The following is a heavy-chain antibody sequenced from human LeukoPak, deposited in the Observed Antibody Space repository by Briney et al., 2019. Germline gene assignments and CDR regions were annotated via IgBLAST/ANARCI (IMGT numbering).Heavy chain of an antibody. J-gene: IGHJ3*02. CDR2: ISGSGGST. V-gene: IGHV3-23*01. Sequence: GGSLRLSCAASGFAFSSHGMRWVRQAPGKGVEWVSGISGSGGSTFYADSVKGRFTISRDNSKNTLYLQMNSLRAEDTAVYYCAKDGNLGYCSSTSCSDAFDIWGQGTMVTVSS. D-gene: IGHD2-2*01. CDR3: AKDGNLGYCSSTSCSDAFDI. CDR1: GFAFSSHG.